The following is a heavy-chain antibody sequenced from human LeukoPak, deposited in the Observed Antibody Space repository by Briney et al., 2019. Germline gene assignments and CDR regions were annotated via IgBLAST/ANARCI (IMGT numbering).Heavy chain of an antibody. D-gene: IGHD3-16*02. J-gene: IGHJ4*02. CDR2: IWYDGSNK. V-gene: IGHV3-30*02. CDR1: GFTFSSYG. CDR3: AKDRVIVGSRYIDY. Sequence: GGSLRLSCAASGFTFSSYGMHWVRQAPGKGLEWVSFIWYDGSNKYYADSVKGRLTISRDNSKNTLYMQMNSLRGEDTAVYYCAKDRVIVGSRYIDYWGQGTLVTVSS.